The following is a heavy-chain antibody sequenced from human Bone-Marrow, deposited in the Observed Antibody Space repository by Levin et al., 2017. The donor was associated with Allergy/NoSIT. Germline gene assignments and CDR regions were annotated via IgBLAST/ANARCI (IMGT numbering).Heavy chain of an antibody. Sequence: PGGSLRLSCAASGFTLGDYFMSWIRQAPGKGLEWLSYINSGGTVKQYADSLMGRFTVSRDNVKNSLFLQMNSLRPEDTAIYYCARPGEGLAGFDYWGQGILVTVSS. CDR2: INSGGTVK. J-gene: IGHJ4*02. CDR3: ARPGEGLAGFDY. CDR1: GFTLGDYF. D-gene: IGHD3/OR15-3a*01. V-gene: IGHV3-11*01.